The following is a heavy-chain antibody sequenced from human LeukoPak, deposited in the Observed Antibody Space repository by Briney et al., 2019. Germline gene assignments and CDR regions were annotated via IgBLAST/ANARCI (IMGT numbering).Heavy chain of an antibody. CDR1: GFTFSTYA. CDR3: ATDASGITHHAMDV. D-gene: IGHD3-10*01. CDR2: ISGSGTTT. J-gene: IGHJ6*02. V-gene: IGHV3-23*01. Sequence: GESLRLSCAASGFTFSTYAMSWVRQAPGTGLEWVSAISGSGTTTYYADSVKGRFTISRDNSKNALNLQMNSLRTEDTAVYYCATDASGITHHAMDVWGQGTTVTVSS.